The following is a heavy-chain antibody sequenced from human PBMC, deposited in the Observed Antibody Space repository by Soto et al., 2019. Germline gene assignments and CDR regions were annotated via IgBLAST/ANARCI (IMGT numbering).Heavy chain of an antibody. CDR2: ISAYNGNT. D-gene: IGHD2-2*01. Sequence: ASVKVSCKASGYTFTSYGISWVRQAPGQGLEWMGWISAYNGNTNYAQKLQGRVTMTTDTSTSTAYMELRSLRSDDTAVYYCARDRLGYCSSTSCPGRAFDIWGQGTMVTVSS. CDR3: ARDRLGYCSSTSCPGRAFDI. J-gene: IGHJ3*02. V-gene: IGHV1-18*01. CDR1: GYTFTSYG.